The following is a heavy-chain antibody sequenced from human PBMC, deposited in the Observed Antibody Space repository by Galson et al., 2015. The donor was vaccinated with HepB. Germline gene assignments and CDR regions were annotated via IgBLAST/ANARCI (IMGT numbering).Heavy chain of an antibody. D-gene: IGHD1-26*01. CDR2: IDWDDDK. Sequence: PALVKPTQTLTLTCTFSGFSLSTSGMRVSWIRQPPGKALEWLARIDWDDDKFYSTSLKTRLTISKDTSKNQVVLTMTNMDPVDTATYYCARENTEGGHMDVWGKGTTVTVSS. V-gene: IGHV2-70*04. J-gene: IGHJ6*03. CDR1: GFSLSTSGMR. CDR3: ARENTEGGHMDV.